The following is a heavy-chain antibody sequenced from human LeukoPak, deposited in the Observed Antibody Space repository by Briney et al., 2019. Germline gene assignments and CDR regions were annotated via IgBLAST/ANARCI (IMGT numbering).Heavy chain of an antibody. CDR3: ARALSITIFGVVIINDAFDI. CDR2: ISSSSSYI. D-gene: IGHD3-3*01. CDR1: GFTFSSSW. J-gene: IGHJ3*02. V-gene: IGHV3-21*01. Sequence: PGGSLRLSCAASGFTFSSSWMTWVRQAPGKGLEWVSSISSSSSYIYYADSVKGRFTISRDNAKNSLYLQMNSLRAEDTAVHYCARALSITIFGVVIINDAFDIWGQGTMVTVSS.